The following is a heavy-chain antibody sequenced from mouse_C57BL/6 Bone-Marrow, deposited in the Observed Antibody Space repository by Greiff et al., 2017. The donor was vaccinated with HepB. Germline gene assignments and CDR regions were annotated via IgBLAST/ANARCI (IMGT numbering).Heavy chain of an antibody. CDR2: ISSGSSTI. J-gene: IGHJ4*01. D-gene: IGHD1-1*02. CDR1: GFTFSDYG. V-gene: IGHV5-17*01. CDR3: AEDGAYYYAMDY. Sequence: EVKLQESGGGLVKPGGSLKLSCAASGFTFSDYGMHWVRQAPEKGLEWVAYISSGSSTIYYADTVKGRFTITRDNAKSTLFLQMTSLTSEEAAMYYCAEDGAYYYAMDYWGQGTSVTVSS.